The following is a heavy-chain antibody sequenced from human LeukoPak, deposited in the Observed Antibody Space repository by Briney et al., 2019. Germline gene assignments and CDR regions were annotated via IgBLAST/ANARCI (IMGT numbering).Heavy chain of an antibody. Sequence: GGSLRLSCAASGFTVSSNYMSWVRQAPGKGLEWVSVIYSGGSTYYADSVKGRFTISRDNSKNTLYLQMNSLRAEDTAVYYCARMGYDRYYFDYWGQGTLVTVSS. CDR2: IYSGGST. V-gene: IGHV3-66*01. CDR1: GFTVSSNY. D-gene: IGHD3-22*01. J-gene: IGHJ4*02. CDR3: ARMGYDRYYFDY.